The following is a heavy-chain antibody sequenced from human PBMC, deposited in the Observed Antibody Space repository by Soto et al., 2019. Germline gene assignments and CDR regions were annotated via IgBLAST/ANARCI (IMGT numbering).Heavy chain of an antibody. CDR1: GGTFSSYA. J-gene: IGHJ4*02. CDR3: AREERGGVCHD. V-gene: IGHV1-69*01. Sequence: QVQLVQSGAEVKKPGSSVKVSCKASGGTFSSYAISWVRQAPGQGLEWMGGIIPIFGTANYAQKFQGSVTITADEPTSTAYMELSSVRSEDTAVYYWAREERGGVCHDWGKGTLVNVSS. CDR2: IIPIFGTA. D-gene: IGHD2-8*02.